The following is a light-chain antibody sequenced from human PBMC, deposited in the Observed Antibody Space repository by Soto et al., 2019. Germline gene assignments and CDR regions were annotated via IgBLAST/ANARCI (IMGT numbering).Light chain of an antibody. CDR3: QQYDNSIT. V-gene: IGKV3-20*01. CDR1: QSVSSNN. J-gene: IGKJ5*01. CDR2: GAS. Sequence: EIVLRQSPGTLSLSPGETATLSCRASQSVSSNNLAWYHQKPGQTPRLLIYGASSRATGIPDRFSGSGSGTDFTLTISRLEPEDFAVYYCQQYDNSITFGQGTRLEIE.